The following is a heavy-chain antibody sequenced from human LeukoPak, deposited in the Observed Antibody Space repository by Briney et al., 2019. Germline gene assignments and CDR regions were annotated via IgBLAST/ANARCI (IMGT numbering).Heavy chain of an antibody. CDR3: ARGLRYCSSTSCYHYYYGMDV. J-gene: IGHJ6*02. CDR2: IYSGGST. D-gene: IGHD2-2*01. CDR1: GFTVSSNY. Sequence: GGSLRLSCAASGFTVSSNYMSWVRQAPGKGLEWVSVIYSGGSTYYADSVKGRFTISRDNSKNTLYLQMNSLRAEDTAVYYCARGLRYCSSTSCYHYYYGMDVWGQGTTVTVSS. V-gene: IGHV3-66*01.